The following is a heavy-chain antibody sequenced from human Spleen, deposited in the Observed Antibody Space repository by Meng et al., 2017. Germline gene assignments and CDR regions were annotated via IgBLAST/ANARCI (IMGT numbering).Heavy chain of an antibody. Sequence: SETLSLTCTVSGGSISSGGYYWSWIRQHPGKGLEWIGYIYYSGSTYYNPSLKSRVTISVDTSKNQFSLKLSSVTAADTAVYYCARDRGYSGYDRTSFDYWGQGTLVTVSS. D-gene: IGHD5-12*01. J-gene: IGHJ4*02. CDR2: IYYSGST. V-gene: IGHV4-31*03. CDR1: GGSISSGGYY. CDR3: ARDRGYSGYDRTSFDY.